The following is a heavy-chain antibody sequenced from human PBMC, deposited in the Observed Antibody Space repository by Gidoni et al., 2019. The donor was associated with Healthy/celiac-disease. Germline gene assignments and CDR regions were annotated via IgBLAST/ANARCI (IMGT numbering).Heavy chain of an antibody. Sequence: EVQLVESGGGLVQPGRSLRLSCTASGFPFGDSAMSWFRQAPGKGLEWVGFIRSKAYGGTTEYAASVKGRFTISRDDSKSIAYLQMNSLKTEDTAVYYCTRGRSLTIFGVVIMEDYYYYGMDVWGQGTTVTVSS. CDR2: IRSKAYGGTT. V-gene: IGHV3-49*03. J-gene: IGHJ6*02. CDR3: TRGRSLTIFGVVIMEDYYYYGMDV. D-gene: IGHD3-3*01. CDR1: GFPFGDSA.